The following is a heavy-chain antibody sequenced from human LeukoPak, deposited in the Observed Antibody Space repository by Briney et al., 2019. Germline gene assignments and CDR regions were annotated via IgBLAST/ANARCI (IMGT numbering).Heavy chain of an antibody. CDR2: IYYSGST. Sequence: SETLSLTCTVSGGSISSYYWSWIRQPPGKGLEWIGYIYYSGSTNYNPSLKSRVTISVDTSKNQFSLKLSSVTAADTAVYYCARHGLSGRLWSGYHNFDYWGQGTPVTVSS. D-gene: IGHD3-3*01. CDR3: ARHGLSGRLWSGYHNFDY. J-gene: IGHJ4*02. V-gene: IGHV4-59*08. CDR1: GGSISSYY.